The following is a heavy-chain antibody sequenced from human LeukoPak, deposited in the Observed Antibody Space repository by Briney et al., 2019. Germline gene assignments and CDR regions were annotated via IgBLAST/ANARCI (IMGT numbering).Heavy chain of an antibody. CDR1: GFIFSTFG. Sequence: GGSLRLSCAASGFIFSTFGMHWVRQAPGKGLEWVAVVWHDGSYKYYEDSVKGRFTISRDNAKNTLYLQMNNVRVEDTAVYYCVREGYYGSAALYSWGHGTLVTVSS. V-gene: IGHV3-33*01. CDR3: VREGYYGSAALYS. CDR2: VWHDGSYK. J-gene: IGHJ5*01. D-gene: IGHD3-10*01.